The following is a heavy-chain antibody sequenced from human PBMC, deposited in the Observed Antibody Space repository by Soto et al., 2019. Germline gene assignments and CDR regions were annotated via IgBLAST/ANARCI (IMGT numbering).Heavy chain of an antibody. J-gene: IGHJ5*02. V-gene: IGHV3-74*01. D-gene: IGHD2-2*02. CDR3: ARDQYTAAFDP. Sequence: EVQLVESGGGLVQPGGSLRLSCAASGFTISSYWMHWVRQVPGKGLVWVSCINSDGSSTSYADSVRGRFTISRDNAKNTLYLQMNSLRAEDTAVYYCARDQYTAAFDPWGQGTLVTVSS. CDR2: INSDGSST. CDR1: GFTISSYW.